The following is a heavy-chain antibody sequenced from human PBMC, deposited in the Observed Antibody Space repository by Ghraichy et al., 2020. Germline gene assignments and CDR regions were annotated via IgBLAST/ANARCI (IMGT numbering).Heavy chain of an antibody. Sequence: GSLSLTCTVSGGSIRNYYWSWIRQPPGKGLEWLGQIFYSGSTNYDPSLRSRLTLSVDTSKNQFSLKLTSATAADTAVYYCARVLTNSFDYWGQGILVTVSS. V-gene: IGHV4-59*01. J-gene: IGHJ4*02. CDR2: IFYSGST. CDR3: ARVLTNSFDY. D-gene: IGHD2-2*01. CDR1: GGSIRNYY.